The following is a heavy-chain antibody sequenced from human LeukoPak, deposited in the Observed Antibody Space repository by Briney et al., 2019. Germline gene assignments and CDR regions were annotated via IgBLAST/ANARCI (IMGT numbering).Heavy chain of an antibody. J-gene: IGHJ4*02. D-gene: IGHD4-17*01. CDR2: ISSSGSTI. Sequence: QPGGSLRLSCAASGFTFSSYEMNWVRQAPGKGLEWVSYISSSGSTIYYADSVKGRFTISRDNAKNSLYLQMNSLRAEDTAVYYCARERDDYDDPGPLDYWGQGTLVTVSS. V-gene: IGHV3-48*03. CDR3: ARERDDYDDPGPLDY. CDR1: GFTFSSYE.